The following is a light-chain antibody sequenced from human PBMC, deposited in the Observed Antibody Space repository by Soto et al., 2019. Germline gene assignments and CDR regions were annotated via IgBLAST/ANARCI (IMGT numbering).Light chain of an antibody. CDR1: QGIGIY. Sequence: DIQMTQSPSSLSASLGDRVTITCRASQGIGIYLAWFQQKPGKVPKLLIYAAPTLQSGVPSRFSGSGSGTDFTLTISSLQPEDVAAYYCQKYNTAPLTFGQGTRVEIK. V-gene: IGKV1-27*01. J-gene: IGKJ4*01. CDR2: AAP. CDR3: QKYNTAPLT.